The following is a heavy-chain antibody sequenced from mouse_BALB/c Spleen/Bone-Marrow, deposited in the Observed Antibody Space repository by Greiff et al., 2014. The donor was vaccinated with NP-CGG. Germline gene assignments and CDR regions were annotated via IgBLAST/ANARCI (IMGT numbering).Heavy chain of an antibody. CDR3: AIYYGNYYAMDY. V-gene: IGHV14-3*02. Sequence: EVQLQQSGAELVKPGASVKLSCTASGFNIKDTYMHWVKQRPEQGLEWIGRIDPANGNSKYDPKFQGKATITADTSSNTAYLQLSSLTSEDTAVYYCAIYYGNYYAMDYWGQGTSVTVSS. D-gene: IGHD2-1*01. CDR1: GFNIKDTY. J-gene: IGHJ4*01. CDR2: IDPANGNS.